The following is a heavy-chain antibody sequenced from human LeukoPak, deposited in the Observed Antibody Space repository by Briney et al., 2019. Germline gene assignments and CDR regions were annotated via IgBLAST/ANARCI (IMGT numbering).Heavy chain of an antibody. V-gene: IGHV3-74*01. Sequence: GGSLRLSCAASGYTFSSYWMHWVRHVPGQGVVWVSRIDTDGRTTDYADSVRGRFTIYRDNVQNTLYLQMNSLTAEDTAVYYCARDVAGGRSYWGQGALVSVSS. CDR2: IDTDGRTT. D-gene: IGHD6-19*01. CDR1: GYTFSSYW. J-gene: IGHJ4*02. CDR3: ARDVAGGRSY.